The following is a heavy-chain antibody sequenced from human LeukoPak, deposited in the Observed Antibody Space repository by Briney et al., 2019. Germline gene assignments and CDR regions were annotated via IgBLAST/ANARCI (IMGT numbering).Heavy chain of an antibody. J-gene: IGHJ1*01. CDR2: INPSGGST. V-gene: IGHV1-46*01. Sequence: GASVKVSFKASGYTFTSYYMHWVRQAPGQGLEWMGIINPSGGSTSYAQKFQGRVTMTRDTSTSTVYMELSSLRSEDTAVYYCARDWYTQDYSSRSEGAEYFQHWGQGTLVTVSS. CDR1: GYTFTSYY. D-gene: IGHD6-13*01. CDR3: ARDWYTQDYSSRSEGAEYFQH.